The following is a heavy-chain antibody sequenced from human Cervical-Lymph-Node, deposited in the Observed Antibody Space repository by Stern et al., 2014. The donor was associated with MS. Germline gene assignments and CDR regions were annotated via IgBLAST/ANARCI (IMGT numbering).Heavy chain of an antibody. J-gene: IGHJ4*02. D-gene: IGHD1-14*01. CDR3: ARQTTAWASDV. CDR2: IYPVDSKT. CDR1: GYKFSIYW. V-gene: IGHV5-51*01. Sequence: EVQLVESGAELIRPGESLKISCKGSGYKFSIYWIAWVRQMLGKGLEWMGIIYPVDSKTRYSPSFQGQVTMSADKSTSTAYLQWSSLNASDTAMYFCARQTTAWASDVWGQGTLVTVSS.